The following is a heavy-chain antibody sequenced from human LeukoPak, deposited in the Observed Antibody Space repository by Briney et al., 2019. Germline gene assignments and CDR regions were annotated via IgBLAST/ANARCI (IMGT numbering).Heavy chain of an antibody. J-gene: IGHJ5*02. Sequence: GGSLRLSCAASGFSVSNNYMSWVRQAPGKGLEWVAVIYDGGHTDYADSVKGRFTISRDSSKNTLYLQMNSLRPEDTAEYYCARARCDTCGYGSWGQGTLVTVSS. V-gene: IGHV3-66*02. CDR3: ARARCDTCGYGS. CDR2: IYDGGHT. CDR1: GFSVSNNY. D-gene: IGHD3-22*01.